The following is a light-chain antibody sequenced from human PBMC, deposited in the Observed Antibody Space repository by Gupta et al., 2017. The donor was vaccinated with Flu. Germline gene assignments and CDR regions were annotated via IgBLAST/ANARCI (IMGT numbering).Light chain of an antibody. CDR3: QQYGSSRWT. CDR1: QSVSSSY. CDR2: GAS. J-gene: IGKJ1*01. V-gene: IGKV3-20*01. Sequence: ERATLSCRASQSVSSSYLAWYQQKPGQAPRLLTYGASSRATGIPDRFSGSGSGTDFTLTISRLEPEDFAVYYCQQYGSSRWTFGQGTKVEIK.